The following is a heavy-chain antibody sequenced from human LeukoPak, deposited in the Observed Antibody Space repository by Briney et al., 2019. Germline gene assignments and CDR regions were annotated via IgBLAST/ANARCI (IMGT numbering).Heavy chain of an antibody. D-gene: IGHD3-22*01. CDR1: GFTVSSNY. CDR2: IYSGGST. Sequence: GGSLRLSCAASGFTVSSNYMSWVRQAPGKGLEWASVIYSGGSTYYADSVKGRFTISRDNSKNTLYLQMNSLRAEDTAVYYCARSYYYDSSDGYWGQGTLVTVSS. J-gene: IGHJ4*02. V-gene: IGHV3-53*01. CDR3: ARSYYYDSSDGY.